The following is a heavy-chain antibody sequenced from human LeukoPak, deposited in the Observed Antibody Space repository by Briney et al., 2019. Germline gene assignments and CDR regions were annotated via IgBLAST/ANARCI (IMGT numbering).Heavy chain of an antibody. D-gene: IGHD1-14*01. Sequence: SVKVSCKASGGTFSSYAISWVRQAPGQGLEWMGRIIPIFGIANYAQKFQGRVTITTDESTSTAYMELSSLRSEDTAVYYCASGMGIRPAPYLPYYYYYMDVWGKGTTVTVSS. J-gene: IGHJ6*03. CDR3: ASGMGIRPAPYLPYYYYYMDV. CDR1: GGTFSSYA. V-gene: IGHV1-69*05. CDR2: IIPIFGIA.